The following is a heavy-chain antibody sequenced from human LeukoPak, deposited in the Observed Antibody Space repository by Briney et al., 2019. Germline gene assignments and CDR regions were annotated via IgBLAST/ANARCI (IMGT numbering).Heavy chain of an antibody. Sequence: PGGSLRLSCAASGFTFSSYAMSWVRQAPGKGLEWVSAISGSGGSTYYADSVKGRFTISGDNSKNTLYLQMNSLRAEDTAVYYCAKSRWDTAMASLDYWGQGTLVTVSS. CDR1: GFTFSSYA. D-gene: IGHD5-18*01. CDR3: AKSRWDTAMASLDY. J-gene: IGHJ4*02. V-gene: IGHV3-23*01. CDR2: ISGSGGST.